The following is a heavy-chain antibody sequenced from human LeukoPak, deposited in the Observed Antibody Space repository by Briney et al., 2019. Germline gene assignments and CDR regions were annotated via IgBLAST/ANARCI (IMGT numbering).Heavy chain of an antibody. V-gene: IGHV3-7*01. Sequence: PGGALRHSCAASGFTLSIYWMSWVRQAPGKGLEWVANIKQEGSEKYYVDSVKGRFTISGDNAKNSLYLQMNSLRAEDTAVYYCAREIYDILAGLTSPDAFDIWGQGTMVTVSS. CDR1: GFTLSIYW. CDR2: IKQEGSEK. CDR3: AREIYDILAGLTSPDAFDI. D-gene: IGHD3-9*01. J-gene: IGHJ3*02.